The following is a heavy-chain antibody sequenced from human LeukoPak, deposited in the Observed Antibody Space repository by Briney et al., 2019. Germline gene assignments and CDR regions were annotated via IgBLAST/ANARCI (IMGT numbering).Heavy chain of an antibody. CDR3: ARDPYYGGNDY. Sequence: KPSETLSLTCTVSGYSISSGYYWGWIRQPPGKGLEWIGSIYHSGSTYYNPSLKSRVTISVDTSKNQFSLKLSSVTAADTAVYYCARDPYYGGNDYWGQGTLVTVSS. D-gene: IGHD3-3*01. J-gene: IGHJ4*02. CDR1: GYSISSGYY. CDR2: IYHSGST. V-gene: IGHV4-38-2*02.